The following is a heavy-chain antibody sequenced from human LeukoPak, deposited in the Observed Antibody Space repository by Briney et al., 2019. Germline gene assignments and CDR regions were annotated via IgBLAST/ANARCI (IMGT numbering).Heavy chain of an antibody. D-gene: IGHD4-17*01. CDR3: ARGTIGGYGDLEPHFDY. Sequence: GGSLRLSCAASGFTFSSYEMNWVRQAPGKGLEWVSYISSSSSTIYYADSVKGRFTISRDNAKNSLYLQMNSLRAEDTAVYYCARGTIGGYGDLEPHFDYWGQGTLVTVSS. CDR1: GFTFSSYE. CDR2: ISSSSSTI. V-gene: IGHV3-48*01. J-gene: IGHJ4*02.